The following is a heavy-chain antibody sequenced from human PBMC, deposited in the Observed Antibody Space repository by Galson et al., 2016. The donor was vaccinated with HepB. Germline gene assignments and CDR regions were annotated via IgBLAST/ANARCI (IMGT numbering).Heavy chain of an antibody. Sequence: SVKVSCKASGGTFNSHPISWVRQAPGQSLEWLGRIFPLLGIGSNARRFRDRMSITADTSTGTVFMDLSSLTFEDTAMYYCVRDSKRTAPTRQGDQFYSMDVWGQGTTVTVSS. CDR2: IFPLLGIG. CDR3: VRDSKRTAPTRQGDQFYSMDV. D-gene: IGHD2/OR15-2a*01. CDR1: GGTFNSHP. J-gene: IGHJ6*02. V-gene: IGHV1-69*04.